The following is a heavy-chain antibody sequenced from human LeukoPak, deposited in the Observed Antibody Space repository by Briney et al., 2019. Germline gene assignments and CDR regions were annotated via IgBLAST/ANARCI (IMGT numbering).Heavy chain of an antibody. J-gene: IGHJ4*02. CDR2: VDLEDGDT. CDR3: ARGSRSFDWLRSYFDF. D-gene: IGHD3-9*01. V-gene: IGHV1-69-2*01. CDR1: GYTFNDYY. Sequence: ASVKVSCKASGYTFNDYYIHWVQQAPGKGLEWMGRVDLEDGDTIFAEKFQGRVTITADTSTDTAFMDLSSLTSFDPAVYYCARGSRSFDWLRSYFDFWGQGTLVSVSP.